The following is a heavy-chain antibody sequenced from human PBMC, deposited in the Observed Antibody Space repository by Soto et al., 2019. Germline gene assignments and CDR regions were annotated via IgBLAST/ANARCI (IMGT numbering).Heavy chain of an antibody. V-gene: IGHV3-33*01. Sequence: GGSLRLSCAASGFTFSSYGMHWVRQAPGKGLEWVAVIWYDGSNKYYADSVKGRFTISRDNSKNTLYLQMNSLRAEDTAVYYCARVDYWGGGGSYSGSHTGMVVWGKGT. CDR3: ARVDYWGGGGSYSGSHTGMVV. CDR2: IWYDGSNK. D-gene: IGHD1-26*01. CDR1: GFTFSSYG. J-gene: IGHJ6*04.